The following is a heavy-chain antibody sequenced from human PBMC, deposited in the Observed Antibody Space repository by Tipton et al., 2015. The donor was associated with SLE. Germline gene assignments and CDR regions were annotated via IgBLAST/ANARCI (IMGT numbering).Heavy chain of an antibody. J-gene: IGHJ4*02. CDR3: ARHRGYSSSWDFDY. CDR2: IYNSEST. Sequence: TLSLTCTVSGGSISGYYWSWIRQSPGKGLEWIGNIYNSESTNYNPSLKSRVTISVDTSKNQFSLKLSSVTAADTAVYYCARHRGYSSSWDFDYWGQGTLVTVSS. V-gene: IGHV4-59*08. D-gene: IGHD6-13*01. CDR1: GGSISGYY.